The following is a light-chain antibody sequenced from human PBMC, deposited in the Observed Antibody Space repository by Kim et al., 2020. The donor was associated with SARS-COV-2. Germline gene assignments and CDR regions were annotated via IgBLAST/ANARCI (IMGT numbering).Light chain of an antibody. Sequence: ASVGDRVTITCRASQSIGRFLNWYRQTSGKAPNLLIYAASSLQSGVPSRFSGSGSGTDFTLTISSLQPEDFATYYCQQSHSTPHTFGQGTKLEI. CDR2: AAS. CDR1: QSIGRF. CDR3: QQSHSTPHT. V-gene: IGKV1-39*01. J-gene: IGKJ2*01.